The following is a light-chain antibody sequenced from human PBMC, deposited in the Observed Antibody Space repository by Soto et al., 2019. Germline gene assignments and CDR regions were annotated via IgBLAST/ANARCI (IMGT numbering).Light chain of an antibody. Sequence: DIQMTQSPSSLSASVGDRVTITFRASQSISNYLNWYQQKPGKAPKLLIFAASSLQSGVPSRFSGSGSETEFTLSITGLQPEDSATYFCQQYKIRSTFGQGTKVDIK. CDR1: QSISNY. CDR2: AAS. V-gene: IGKV1-39*01. CDR3: QQYKIRST. J-gene: IGKJ1*01.